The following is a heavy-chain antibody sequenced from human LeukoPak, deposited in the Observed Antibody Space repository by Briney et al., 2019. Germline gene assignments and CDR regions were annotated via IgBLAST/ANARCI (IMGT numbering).Heavy chain of an antibody. CDR1: GFTFSSYG. Sequence: GGSLRLSCAASGFTFSSYGMSWVRQAPGKGLEWVSAISGSGGTTYYADSVKGRFTISRDNSKNTLYLQMNSLKTEDTAVYYCARRERWLQLGAFDIWGQGTMVTVSS. D-gene: IGHD5-24*01. J-gene: IGHJ3*02. CDR3: ARRERWLQLGAFDI. CDR2: ISGSGGTT. V-gene: IGHV3-23*01.